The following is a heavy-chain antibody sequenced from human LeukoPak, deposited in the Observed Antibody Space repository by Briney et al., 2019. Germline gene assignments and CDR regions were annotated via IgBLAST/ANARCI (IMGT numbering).Heavy chain of an antibody. J-gene: IGHJ4*01. CDR1: GGSISSSSYY. V-gene: IGHV4-39*01. CDR3: ARLNDSRSPRFDY. Sequence: SETLSLTCTVSGGSISSSSYYWGWIRQPPGKGLEWIGSIYYSGSTYYNPSLKSRVTISVDTSKNQFSLKLSSVTAADTAVYYCARLNDSRSPRFDYWGHGTLVTVSS. CDR2: IYYSGST. D-gene: IGHD3-22*01.